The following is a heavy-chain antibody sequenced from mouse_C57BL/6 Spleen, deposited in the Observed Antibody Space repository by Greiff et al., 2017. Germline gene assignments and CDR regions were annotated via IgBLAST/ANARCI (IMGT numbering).Heavy chain of an antibody. CDR1: GYTFTEYT. CDR3: ARHEDYDGYPYYFDY. Sequence: VQLKESGAELVKPGASVKLSCKASGYTFTEYTIHWVKQRSGQGLEWIGWFYPGSGSIKYNEKFKDKATLTADKSSSTVYMELSRLTSEDSAVYFCARHEDYDGYPYYFDYWGQGTTLTVSS. J-gene: IGHJ2*01. D-gene: IGHD2-3*01. V-gene: IGHV1-62-2*01. CDR2: FYPGSGSI.